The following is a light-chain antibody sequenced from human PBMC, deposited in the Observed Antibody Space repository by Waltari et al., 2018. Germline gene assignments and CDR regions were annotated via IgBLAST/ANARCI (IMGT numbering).Light chain of an antibody. CDR1: QSLTKRY. V-gene: IGKV3-20*01. CDR2: GAS. J-gene: IGKJ2*01. CDR3: QQYGSSILYT. Sequence: EVVLTQSPDTLSLSPGERATLSCRTSQSLTKRYLAWYQQKPGQAPRLLIYGASSRAPGIPNRFSGSGTGTDFNLTIRRLEPEDFAVYYCQQYGSSILYTFGQGTKLEIK.